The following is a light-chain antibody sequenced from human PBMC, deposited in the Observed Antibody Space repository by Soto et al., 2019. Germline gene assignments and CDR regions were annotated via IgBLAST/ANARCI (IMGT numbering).Light chain of an antibody. CDR1: QRVRSN. Sequence: EIVMTQSPASLSVSPGERATLYCRASQRVRSNLAWYQQKPGQAPRLHIYGASTEATGVPARFSGSGSGTDFTLTIFSLQSEDFAVYYCQQYNNWPRTFGQGTKVDIK. V-gene: IGKV3-15*01. J-gene: IGKJ1*01. CDR2: GAS. CDR3: QQYNNWPRT.